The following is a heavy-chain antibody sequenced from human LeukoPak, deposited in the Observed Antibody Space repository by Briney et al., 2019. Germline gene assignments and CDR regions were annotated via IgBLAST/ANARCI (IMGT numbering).Heavy chain of an antibody. CDR2: IYPGDSDT. CDR1: GYSFTSYW. D-gene: IGHD3-22*01. J-gene: IGHJ4*02. V-gene: IGHV5-51*01. CDR3: ARHPAIYYYDSSGYYYFDY. Sequence: GESLKISCKGSGYSFTSYWIGWVRQMPGKGLEWMGIIYPGDSDTRYSPSFQGQVTISADKSISTAYLQWSSLKASDTAMYYCARHPAIYYYDSSGYYYFDYWGQGTLVTVSS.